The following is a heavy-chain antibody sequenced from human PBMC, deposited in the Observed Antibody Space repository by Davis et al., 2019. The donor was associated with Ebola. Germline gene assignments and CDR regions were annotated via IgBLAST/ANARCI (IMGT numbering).Heavy chain of an antibody. D-gene: IGHD2-15*01. CDR2: IYTSGST. Sequence: PGGSLRLSCTVSGGSISSYYWSWIRQPAGKGLEWIGRIYTSGSTNYNPSLKSRVTMSVDTSKNQFSLKLSSVTAADTAVYYCARVVVVAAYNWFDPWGQGTLVTVSS. CDR3: ARVVVVAAYNWFDP. J-gene: IGHJ5*02. V-gene: IGHV4-4*07. CDR1: GGSISSYY.